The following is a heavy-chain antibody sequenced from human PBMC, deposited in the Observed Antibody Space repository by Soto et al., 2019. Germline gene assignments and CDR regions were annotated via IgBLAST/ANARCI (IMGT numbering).Heavy chain of an antibody. Sequence: GESLKISCKGYGYRFASYWIAWVRQMPGKGLEWMGSIFPGDSDTRYSPSFEGQVTISGDMSISTAYLQWSSLKASDTAMYYCARSINWSYDYWGQGTLVTVSS. CDR3: ARSINWSYDY. CDR1: GYRFASYW. CDR2: IFPGDSDT. V-gene: IGHV5-51*01. D-gene: IGHD1-7*01. J-gene: IGHJ4*02.